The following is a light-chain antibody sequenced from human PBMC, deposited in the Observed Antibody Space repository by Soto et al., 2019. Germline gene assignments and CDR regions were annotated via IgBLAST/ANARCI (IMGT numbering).Light chain of an antibody. J-gene: IGKJ1*01. Sequence: DIQITQYPSTLSASVVDIVTITCRASQSISSWLAWYQQKPGKAPKVLIFDASSLESGVPSRFSGSGSATEFTLTISSLQPDDFATYYCQQYSTYPWTFGQGTKVDIK. V-gene: IGKV1-5*01. CDR2: DAS. CDR1: QSISSW. CDR3: QQYSTYPWT.